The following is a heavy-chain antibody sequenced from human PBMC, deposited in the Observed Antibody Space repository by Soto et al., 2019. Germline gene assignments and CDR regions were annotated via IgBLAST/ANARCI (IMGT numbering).Heavy chain of an antibody. D-gene: IGHD5-18*01. Sequence: GGSLRLSCAASGFTFSSYAMSWVRQAPGKGLECVSGISGSGGTTYYADSVKGRFTISRDTSKNTLYLQMNSLRSDDTAVYYCARGYIDGYGYDWFAFDIWGQGTMVTVSS. CDR3: ARGYIDGYGYDWFAFDI. CDR2: ISGSGGTT. V-gene: IGHV3-23*01. J-gene: IGHJ3*02. CDR1: GFTFSSYA.